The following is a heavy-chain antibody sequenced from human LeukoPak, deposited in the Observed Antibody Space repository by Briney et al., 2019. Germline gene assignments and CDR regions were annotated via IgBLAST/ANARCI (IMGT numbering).Heavy chain of an antibody. V-gene: IGHV4-34*01. CDR3: ARGPKADIVATSFDY. D-gene: IGHD5-12*01. CDR1: GGSFSGYY. J-gene: IGHJ4*02. CDR2: INHSGST. Sequence: PSETLSLTCAVYGGSFSGYYWSWIRQPPGKGLEWIGEINHSGSTNYNPSLKSRVTISVDTSKNQFSLKLSSVTAADTAVYYCARGPKADIVATSFDYWGQGTLVTVSS.